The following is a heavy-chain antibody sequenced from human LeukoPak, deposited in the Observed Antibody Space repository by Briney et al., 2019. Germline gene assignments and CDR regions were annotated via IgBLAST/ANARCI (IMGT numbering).Heavy chain of an antibody. CDR1: GFTFSSYS. D-gene: IGHD5-18*01. CDR2: ISGSSSTI. V-gene: IGHV3-48*01. CDR3: AGERGYSYGYSDY. J-gene: IGHJ4*02. Sequence: PGGSLRLSCAASGFTFSSYSMNWVRQAPGKGLEWVSYISGSSSTIYYADSVRGRFTISRDNARNSLYLQMNSLRAEDTAVYYCAGERGYSYGYSDYWGQGTLATVSS.